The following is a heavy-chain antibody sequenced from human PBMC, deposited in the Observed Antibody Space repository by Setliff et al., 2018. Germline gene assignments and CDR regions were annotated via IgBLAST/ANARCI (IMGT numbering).Heavy chain of an antibody. CDR2: INHSGST. V-gene: IGHV4-34*01. D-gene: IGHD3-10*01. J-gene: IGHJ6*03. CDR1: GDSFSDYY. Sequence: SETLSLTCAVYGDSFSDYYWSWIRQPPGKGLEWIEEINHSGSTNYNPSRKSRVIISVDTSLNQVSLELSAVTAADTAVYYCARVPKIWVKGNYYSYYMDVWGQGTTVTVSS. CDR3: ARVPKIWVKGNYYSYYMDV.